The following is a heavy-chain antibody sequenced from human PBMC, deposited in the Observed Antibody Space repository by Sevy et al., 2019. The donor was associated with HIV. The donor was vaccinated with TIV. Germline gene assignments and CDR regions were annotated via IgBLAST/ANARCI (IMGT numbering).Heavy chain of an antibody. J-gene: IGHJ6*02. V-gene: IGHV3-23*01. CDR2: ISGSGGST. D-gene: IGHD2-2*01. CDR1: GFTFSSYA. Sequence: GGSLRLSCAASGFTFSSYAMSWVRQTPGKGLEWVSAISGSGGSTYYADSVKGRFTISRDNSKNTLYLQMNSLRAEDTAVYYCANPGSTSFYYYYGMDVWGQGTTVTVSS. CDR3: ANPGSTSFYYYYGMDV.